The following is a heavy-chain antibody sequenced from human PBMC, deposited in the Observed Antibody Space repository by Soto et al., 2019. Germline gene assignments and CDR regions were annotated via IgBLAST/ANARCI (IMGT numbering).Heavy chain of an antibody. Sequence: QVQRVQSGAEEKKPGASVKVSCKASGYTFTSYAIHWVRQAPGQRLEWMGWINAGNGNTKYSQKSQGRVTITRDTSASTAYMELSSLRSEDTAVYYCARDPSYYGMDVWGQGTTVTVSS. J-gene: IGHJ6*02. CDR1: GYTFTSYA. CDR2: INAGNGNT. V-gene: IGHV1-3*05. CDR3: ARDPSYYGMDV.